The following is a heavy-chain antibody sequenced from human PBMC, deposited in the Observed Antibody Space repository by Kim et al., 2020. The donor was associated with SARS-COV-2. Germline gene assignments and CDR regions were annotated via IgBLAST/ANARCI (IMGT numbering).Heavy chain of an antibody. CDR1: GYTFTSYG. CDR3: ARPSYYDSSGYYYYYGMDV. J-gene: IGHJ6*02. V-gene: IGHV1-18*01. CDR2: ISAYNGNT. D-gene: IGHD3-22*01. Sequence: ASVKVSCKASGYTFTSYGISWVRQAPGQGLEWMGWISAYNGNTNYAQKLQGRVTMTTDTSTSTAYMELRSLRSDDTAVYYCARPSYYDSSGYYYYYGMDVWGQGTTVTVSS.